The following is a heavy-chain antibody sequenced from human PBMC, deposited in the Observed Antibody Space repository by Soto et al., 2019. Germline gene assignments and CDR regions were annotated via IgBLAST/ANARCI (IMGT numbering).Heavy chain of an antibody. CDR3: AKGRRESCSGGSCYHGYYYYGMDV. V-gene: IGHV3-23*01. CDR1: GFTFSSYA. CDR2: ISGSGGST. J-gene: IGHJ6*02. D-gene: IGHD2-15*01. Sequence: EVQLLESGGGLVQPGGSLRLSCAASGFTFSSYAMSWVRQAPGKGLEWVSAISGSGGSTYYADSVKGRFTISRDNSKNTLXRQXNXPRAEDTAVYYCAKGRRESCSGGSCYHGYYYYGMDVWGQGTTVTVSS.